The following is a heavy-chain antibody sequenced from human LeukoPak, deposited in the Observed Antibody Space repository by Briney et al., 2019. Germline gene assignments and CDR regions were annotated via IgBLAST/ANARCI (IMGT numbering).Heavy chain of an antibody. CDR3: ATPFKYSGTYYDAFDI. J-gene: IGHJ3*02. CDR2: IYPGDSDT. Sequence: GESLKISCKGSGYRFTSYWIGWVRQMPGKGLEWMGIIYPGDSDTRYSPSLQGQVPISADKSISIAYLQWSSLKASDTAMYYCATPFKYSGTYYDAFDIWGQGTMVTVSS. CDR1: GYRFTSYW. D-gene: IGHD1-26*01. V-gene: IGHV5-51*01.